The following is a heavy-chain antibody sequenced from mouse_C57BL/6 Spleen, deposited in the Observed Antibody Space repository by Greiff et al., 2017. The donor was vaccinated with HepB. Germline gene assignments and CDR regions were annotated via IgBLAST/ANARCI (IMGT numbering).Heavy chain of an antibody. V-gene: IGHV1-81*01. J-gene: IGHJ4*01. CDR2: IYPRSGNT. D-gene: IGHD2-4*01. Sequence: QVQLKESGAELARPGASVKLSCKASGYTFTSYGISWVKQRTGQGLEWIGEIYPRSGNTYYNEKFKGKATLTADKSSSTAYMELRSLTSEDSAVYFCANYDYDDGVYYAMDYWGQGTSVTVSS. CDR1: GYTFTSYG. CDR3: ANYDYDDGVYYAMDY.